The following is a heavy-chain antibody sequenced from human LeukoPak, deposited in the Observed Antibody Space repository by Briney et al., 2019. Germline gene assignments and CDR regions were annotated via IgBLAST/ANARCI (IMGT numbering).Heavy chain of an antibody. CDR1: GDSVSSGAYY. CDR3: GRSGHVHDSTGYLDY. J-gene: IGHJ4*02. Sequence: PSEALSLTCTVSGDSVSSGAYYWNWIRQHPGKGLEWLGYVYYSGGTYYNPSLKSRVAISLDTSKNQFSLKLSSVTAADTAVYYCGRSGHVHDSTGYLDYWGRGTLVTVSS. CDR2: VYYSGGT. D-gene: IGHD3-22*01. V-gene: IGHV4-61*08.